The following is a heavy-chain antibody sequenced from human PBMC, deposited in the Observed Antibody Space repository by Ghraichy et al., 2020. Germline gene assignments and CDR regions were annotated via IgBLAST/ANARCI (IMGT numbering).Heavy chain of an antibody. CDR2: ISAYNGNT. D-gene: IGHD6-19*01. Sequence: ASVKVSCKASGYTFTSYGISWVRQAPGQGLEWMGWISAYNGNTNYAQKLQGRVTMTTDTSTSTAYMELRSLRSDDTAVYYCARDRYSSGWYLSYYYYGMDVWGQGTTVTVSS. V-gene: IGHV1-18*01. J-gene: IGHJ6*02. CDR1: GYTFTSYG. CDR3: ARDRYSSGWYLSYYYYGMDV.